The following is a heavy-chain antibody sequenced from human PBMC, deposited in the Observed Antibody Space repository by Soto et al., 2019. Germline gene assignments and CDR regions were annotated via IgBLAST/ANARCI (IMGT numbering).Heavy chain of an antibody. J-gene: IGHJ3*02. CDR1: GGSISSGDYY. CDR3: ARHFPQNDVFDI. V-gene: IGHV4-30-4*01. D-gene: IGHD3-3*02. Sequence: QMQLQESGPGLVKSSQTLSLTCVVSGGSISSGDYYWTWIRQPPGKGLEWIGYIYYSGSTFFHPSLKRRGSMSVDTSKNRFSLSLSSVTAADTAVYFCARHFPQNDVFDIWGQGTMVTVSS. CDR2: IYYSGST.